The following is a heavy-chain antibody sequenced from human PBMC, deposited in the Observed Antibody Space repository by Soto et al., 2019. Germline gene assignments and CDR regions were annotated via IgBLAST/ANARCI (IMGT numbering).Heavy chain of an antibody. Sequence: SETLSLTCSVSGFAISRGYYWSWVRQPPGKGLEWIGSIYPSVSSYHDPSLATRLRLSIDTSKNQFTLNLTSVTAADTALYFCAREKVGTTFFDNWGQGIQVTV. J-gene: IGHJ4*02. CDR1: GFAISRGYY. CDR2: IYPSVSS. V-gene: IGHV4-38-2*02. CDR3: AREKVGTTFFDN. D-gene: IGHD1-1*01.